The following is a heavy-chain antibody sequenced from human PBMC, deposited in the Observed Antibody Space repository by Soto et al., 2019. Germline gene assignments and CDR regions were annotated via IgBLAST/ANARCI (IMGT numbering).Heavy chain of an antibody. D-gene: IGHD3-10*01. V-gene: IGHV1-18*01. Sequence: QLVQSGAEVKKPGASVKVSCKASYYTFTSFGITWVRQAPGHGLEWMGWISGFNGNTNCSQKFQGRVTMTADTSTGTAYMELRSLRSDDTAMYYCARDHPIILSFGSGSLDYWGQGTLVTVSS. CDR2: ISGFNGNT. J-gene: IGHJ4*02. CDR1: YYTFTSFG. CDR3: ARDHPIILSFGSGSLDY.